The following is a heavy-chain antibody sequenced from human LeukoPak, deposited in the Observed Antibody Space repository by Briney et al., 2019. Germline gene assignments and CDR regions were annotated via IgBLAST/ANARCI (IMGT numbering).Heavy chain of an antibody. CDR2: IKQDGSEK. D-gene: IGHD1-26*01. J-gene: IGHJ4*02. CDR3: ARWSGSRHSVDY. CDR1: GFTFTSYW. Sequence: GGSLRLSCAASGFTFTSYWMTWVRQAPGKGLEWVANIKQDGSEKHSVDSVKGRLTISRGNAKNSLYLQMNSLRAEDTAMYYCARWSGSRHSVDYWGRGTLVTVSS. V-gene: IGHV3-7*04.